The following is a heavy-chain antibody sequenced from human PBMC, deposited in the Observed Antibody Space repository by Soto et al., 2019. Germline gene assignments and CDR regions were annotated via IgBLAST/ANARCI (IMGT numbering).Heavy chain of an antibody. J-gene: IGHJ5*02. CDR2: INPSGGST. CDR3: ARDSPLPAADNWFDP. Sequence: ASVKVSCKASGYTFSSYYMHWVRQAPGQGLEWMGVINPSGGSTRYAQKLQGRVTMTTDTSTSTAYMELRSLRSDDTAVYYCARDSPLPAADNWFDPWGQGTLVTVSS. D-gene: IGHD2-2*01. V-gene: IGHV1-46*01. CDR1: GYTFSSYY.